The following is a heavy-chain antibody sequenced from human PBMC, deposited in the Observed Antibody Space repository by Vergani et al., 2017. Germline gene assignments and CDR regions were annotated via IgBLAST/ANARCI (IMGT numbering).Heavy chain of an antibody. CDR3: ARIEDSYGYYYYYYMDV. CDR2: INHSGST. D-gene: IGHD5-18*01. J-gene: IGHJ6*03. CDR1: GGSFSGYY. V-gene: IGHV4-34*01. Sequence: QVQLQQWGAGLLKPSETLSLTCAVYGGSFSGYYWSWIRQPPGKGLEWIGEINHSGSTNYNPSLKSRVTISVDTSKNQFSLKLSSVTAADTAVYYCARIEDSYGYYYYYYMDVWGKGTTVTVSS.